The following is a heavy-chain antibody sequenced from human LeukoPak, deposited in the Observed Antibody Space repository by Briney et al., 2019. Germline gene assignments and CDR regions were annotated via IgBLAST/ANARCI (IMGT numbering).Heavy chain of an antibody. J-gene: IGHJ4*02. Sequence: GGSLRLSCAVSGFTFSSYSMKWVRQAPGKGLEWVSHVSNSGNYIYYADSVKGRFAISRDNAKNSLHLQMKSLRAEDTALYYCARDSSSGSSLDYWGQGTLVTVSS. CDR3: ARDSSSGSSLDY. CDR1: GFTFSSYS. CDR2: VSNSGNYI. D-gene: IGHD1-26*01. V-gene: IGHV3-21*04.